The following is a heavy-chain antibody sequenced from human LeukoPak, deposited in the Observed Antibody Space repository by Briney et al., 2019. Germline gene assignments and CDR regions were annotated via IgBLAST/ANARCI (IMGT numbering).Heavy chain of an antibody. Sequence: SETLSLTCTVSGGSITTYYWSWVRQSPWKGLEWIGFLYSSRSTGYNPSRDGTGTTNYNPYLRSRVTMALDRSRNQYSLKMNSVTAADTAVYYCAVEVRESVSLINGDCWGQGTLVTVSS. CDR3: AVEVRESVSLINGDC. D-gene: IGHD3-10*01. J-gene: IGHJ4*02. CDR2: LYSSRSTGYNPSRDGTGTT. V-gene: IGHV4-59*08. CDR1: GGSITTYY.